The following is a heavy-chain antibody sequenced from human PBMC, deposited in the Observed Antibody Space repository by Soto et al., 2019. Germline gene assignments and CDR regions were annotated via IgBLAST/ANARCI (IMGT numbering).Heavy chain of an antibody. J-gene: IGHJ2*01. CDR2: SFSNDEK. V-gene: IGHV2-26*01. CDR3: ARTLYDDYVHWYFDL. D-gene: IGHD4-17*01. Sequence: QVTLKESGPVLVKPTETLTLTCTVSGFSLSNARMGVSWIRQPPGKALEWLAHSFSNDEKSYRTSLKSRLTXXXXXXXXXXXXXXXXXXXXXXXTYYCARTLYDDYVHWYFDLWGRGTLVTVSS. CDR1: GFSLSNARMG.